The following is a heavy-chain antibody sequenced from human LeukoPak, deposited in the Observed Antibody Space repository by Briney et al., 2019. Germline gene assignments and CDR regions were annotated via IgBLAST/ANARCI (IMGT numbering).Heavy chain of an antibody. CDR1: GYTLTELS. J-gene: IGHJ6*03. D-gene: IGHD4-17*01. Sequence: GASVKVSCKVSGYTLTELSMHWVRQAPGKGLEWMGGFDPEDGETIYAQKFQGRVTMTTDTSTSTAYMELRSLRSDDTAVYYCARVGTVTTTYFYYYYMDVWGKGTTVTVSS. CDR2: FDPEDGET. CDR3: ARVGTVTTTYFYYYYMDV. V-gene: IGHV1-24*01.